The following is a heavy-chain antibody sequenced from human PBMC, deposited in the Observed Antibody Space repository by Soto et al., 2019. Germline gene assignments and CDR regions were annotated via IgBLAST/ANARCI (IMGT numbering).Heavy chain of an antibody. Sequence: QVQLQESGPGLVKPSQTLSLTCTVSGASISSGDYYWGWIRQHPGKGLEWIGFIYYIGTSAYNPSLKSPITLSVDTSKNHFSLNLTSVTAADAAVYYWARVLRDVLSDRYYWYFDLWGRGTLVTVSS. CDR3: ARVLRDVLSDRYYWYFDL. J-gene: IGHJ2*01. V-gene: IGHV4-31*01. CDR2: IYYIGTS. CDR1: GASISSGDYY. D-gene: IGHD3-16*02.